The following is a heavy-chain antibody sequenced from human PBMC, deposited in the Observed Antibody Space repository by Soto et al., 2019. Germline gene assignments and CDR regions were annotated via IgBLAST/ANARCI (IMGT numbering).Heavy chain of an antibody. D-gene: IGHD5-12*01. J-gene: IGHJ6*02. V-gene: IGHV3-74*01. CDR2: INSDGSST. Sequence: GGSLRLSCAASGFTFSSYWMHWVRQAPGKGLVWVSRINSDGSSTSYADSVKGRFTISRDNAKNTLYLQMNSLRAEDTAVYYCASEATGNYYYYGMDVWGQGTTVTVSS. CDR3: ASEATGNYYYYGMDV. CDR1: GFTFSSYW.